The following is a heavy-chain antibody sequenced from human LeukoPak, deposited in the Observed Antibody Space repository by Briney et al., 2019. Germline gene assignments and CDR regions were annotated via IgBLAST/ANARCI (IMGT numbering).Heavy chain of an antibody. D-gene: IGHD2-2*01. V-gene: IGHV4-59*04. CDR3: ARRSRTYCSSTSCFYYYGMDV. CDR1: GGSISSYY. CDR2: IYYSGST. Sequence: TSETLSLTCTVSGGSISSYYWSWIRQPPGKGLEWIGYIYYSGSTYYNPSLKSRVTISVDTSKNQFSLKLSSVTAADTAVYYCARRSRTYCSSTSCFYYYGMDVWGQGTTVTVSS. J-gene: IGHJ6*02.